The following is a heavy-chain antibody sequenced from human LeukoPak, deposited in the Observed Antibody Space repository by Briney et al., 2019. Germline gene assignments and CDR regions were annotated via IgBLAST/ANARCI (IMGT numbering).Heavy chain of an antibody. Sequence: PGGSLRLSCAASGFTFSSYWMSWVRQAPGKGLEWVANIKQDGSEKYYVDSVKGRFTISRDNAKNSQYLQMNSLRAEDTAVYYRARGVTHKWGYFDYWGQGTLVTVSS. V-gene: IGHV3-7*04. CDR3: ARGVTHKWGYFDY. J-gene: IGHJ4*02. CDR2: IKQDGSEK. CDR1: GFTFSSYW. D-gene: IGHD7-27*01.